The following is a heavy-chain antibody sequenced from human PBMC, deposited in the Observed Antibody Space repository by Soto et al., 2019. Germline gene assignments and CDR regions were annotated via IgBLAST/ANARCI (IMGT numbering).Heavy chain of an antibody. CDR3: ARGPELYYYDSSGYYFDY. J-gene: IGHJ4*02. CDR1: GFTFSSYS. D-gene: IGHD3-22*01. V-gene: IGHV3-48*02. CDR2: ISSSSSTI. Sequence: GGSLRLSCAASGFTFSSYSMNWVRQAPGKGLEWVSYISSSSSTIYYADSVKGRFTISRDNAKNSLYLQMNSLRDEDTAVYYCARGPELYYYDSSGYYFDYWGQGTLVTSPQ.